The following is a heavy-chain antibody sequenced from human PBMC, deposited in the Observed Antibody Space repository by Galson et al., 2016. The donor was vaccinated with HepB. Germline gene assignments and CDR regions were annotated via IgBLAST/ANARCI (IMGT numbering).Heavy chain of an antibody. V-gene: IGHV1-18*04. CDR2: ISAHNGNT. CDR1: GYTFISYG. J-gene: IGHJ6*04. Sequence: SVKVSCKASGYTFISYGISWVRQAPGQGLEWMGWISAHNGNTNYAQKIQGRVTTTTETSTRTAYMELRSLRPDDTAVHYCARDRRDGDYHRMDVWGKGTTVTVSS. D-gene: IGHD4-17*01. CDR3: ARDRRDGDYHRMDV.